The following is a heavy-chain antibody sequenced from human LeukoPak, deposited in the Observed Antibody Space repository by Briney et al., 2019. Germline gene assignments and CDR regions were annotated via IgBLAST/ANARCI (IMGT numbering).Heavy chain of an antibody. Sequence: GGSLRLSCAAPGFTFSSYWMTWVRQAPGKGLEWVANIKQDGSETYYVDSVKGRFTISRDNAKNSLWLQMNRLRAEDTAVYHCGRGDRVGVTTGHFDYWGQGTLVTVSS. V-gene: IGHV3-7*03. D-gene: IGHD1-26*01. CDR2: IKQDGSET. CDR3: GRGDRVGVTTGHFDY. CDR1: GFTFSSYW. J-gene: IGHJ4*02.